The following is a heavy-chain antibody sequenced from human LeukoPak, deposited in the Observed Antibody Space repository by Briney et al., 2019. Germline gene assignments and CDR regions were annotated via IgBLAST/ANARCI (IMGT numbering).Heavy chain of an antibody. CDR3: AKDIGGSVVVMIDY. CDR2: ISWNVGSI. J-gene: IGHJ4*02. V-gene: IGHV3-9*01. D-gene: IGHD3-22*01. Sequence: PGGPLRLSCAASVFTFDDYAMHSGRHAPRKGLERGSGISWNVGSIGYADSVKGRFTISRDNAKTSLYLKMNSLRAEDTALYYCAKDIGGSVVVMIDYWGQGTLVTVSS. CDR1: VFTFDDYA.